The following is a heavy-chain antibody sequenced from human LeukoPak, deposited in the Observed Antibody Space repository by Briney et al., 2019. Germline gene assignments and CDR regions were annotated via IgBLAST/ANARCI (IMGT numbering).Heavy chain of an antibody. CDR1: GGSISSGSYY. CDR3: ARGGGRSGYAFRDY. Sequence: SETLSLTCTVSGGSISSGSYYWSWIRQPAGKGLEWIGRIYTSGSTNYNPSLKSRVTISVDTSKNQFSLKLSSVTAADTAVYYCARGGGRSGYAFRDYWGQGTLVTVSS. J-gene: IGHJ4*02. D-gene: IGHD3-9*01. CDR2: IYTSGST. V-gene: IGHV4-61*02.